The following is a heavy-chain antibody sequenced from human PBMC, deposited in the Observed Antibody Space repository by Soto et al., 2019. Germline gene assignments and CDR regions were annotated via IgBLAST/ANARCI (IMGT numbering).Heavy chain of an antibody. J-gene: IGHJ4*02. V-gene: IGHV1-3*05. Sequence: QVQLVQSGAEEKKPGASVNVSCKASGYTFTGYAMHWVRQAPGQRLEWMGWINAGNGNTKYSQKFQGRVTITRDTSASTADMELSSLRSEDTAVYYCARAVAVAADFDYWGQGTLVTVSS. CDR3: ARAVAVAADFDY. CDR2: INAGNGNT. CDR1: GYTFTGYA. D-gene: IGHD2-15*01.